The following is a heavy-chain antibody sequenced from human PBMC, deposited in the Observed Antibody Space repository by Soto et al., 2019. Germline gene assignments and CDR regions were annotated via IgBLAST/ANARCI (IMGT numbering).Heavy chain of an antibody. Sequence: GASVKVSCKASGGTFSSYAISWVRQAPGQGLEWMGGIIPIFGTANYAQKFQGRVTITADESTSTAYMELSSLRSEDTAVYYCALSSGAAPPFDYWGQGTLVTVSS. CDR3: ALSSGAAPPFDY. CDR1: GGTFSSYA. V-gene: IGHV1-69*13. CDR2: IIPIFGTA. J-gene: IGHJ4*02. D-gene: IGHD1-26*01.